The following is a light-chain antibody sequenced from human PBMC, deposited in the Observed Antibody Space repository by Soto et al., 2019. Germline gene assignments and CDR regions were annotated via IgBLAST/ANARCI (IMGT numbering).Light chain of an antibody. J-gene: IGLJ1*01. Sequence: QSALTQPASVSGSPGQSITISCTGTSSDVGGYNYVSWYQQHPGKAPKLMIYEVSNRPSGVSNRFSASNSGNTASLTTSGLQAEDEADYYCSSYTSSSIDYVFGSGTKLTVL. CDR3: SSYTSSSIDYV. V-gene: IGLV2-14*01. CDR2: EVS. CDR1: SSDVGGYNY.